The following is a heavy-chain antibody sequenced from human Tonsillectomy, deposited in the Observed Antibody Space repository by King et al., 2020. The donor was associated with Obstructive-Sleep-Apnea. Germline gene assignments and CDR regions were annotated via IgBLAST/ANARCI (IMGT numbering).Heavy chain of an antibody. Sequence: QLVQSGAEVKKPGESLKISCQGSGYSFSRYWIAWVRQMPGKGLEWMGLVYPVDSHTKYSPSFQGQVTILAEKSISTAYLQGSGLKASDTAMYFCARGHYYDGLDVWGQGTTVTVSS. CDR2: VYPVDSHT. V-gene: IGHV5-51*01. J-gene: IGHJ6*02. CDR1: GYSFSRYW. CDR3: ARGHYYDGLDV.